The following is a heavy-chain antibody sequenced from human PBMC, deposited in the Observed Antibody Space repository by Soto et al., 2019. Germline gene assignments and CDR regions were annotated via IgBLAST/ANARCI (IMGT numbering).Heavy chain of an antibody. Sequence: GESLKISCQVSGYSFTSNWVAWVRQTPGKGLEWMGMIYPGDSDTRYSPSFQGQVIISADRSSTTAYLQWRSLKASDSAIYYCARQPPWGSSQVDMDVWGQGTTVTV. CDR3: ARQPPWGSSQVDMDV. J-gene: IGHJ6*02. CDR2: IYPGDSDT. CDR1: GYSFTSNW. V-gene: IGHV5-51*01. D-gene: IGHD7-27*01.